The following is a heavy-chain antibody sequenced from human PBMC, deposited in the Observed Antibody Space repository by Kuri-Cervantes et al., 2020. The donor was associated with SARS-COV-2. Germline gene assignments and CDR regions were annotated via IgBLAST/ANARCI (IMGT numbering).Heavy chain of an antibody. CDR3: ARACSSASCYFSEFDY. V-gene: IGHV1-2*02. D-gene: IGHD2-2*01. J-gene: IGHJ4*02. Sequence: ASVKVSCKASGYTFTGYYMHWVRQAPGQGFEWMGWINPNSGGTNYAQKFQGRVTMTRDTSISTAYMELSRLRSDDTAVYYCARACSSASCYFSEFDYWGQGTLVTVSS. CDR2: INPNSGGT. CDR1: GYTFTGYY.